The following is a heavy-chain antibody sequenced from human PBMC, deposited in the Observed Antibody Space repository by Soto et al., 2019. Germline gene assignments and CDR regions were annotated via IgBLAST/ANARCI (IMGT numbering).Heavy chain of an antibody. CDR1: GGSCSGCY. Sequence: SESLSLTCAVYGGSCSGCYWSWNRQPPGKGLEWVGEINHRGSTNYNPSLKSRVTISGDTSKNQFSLKLSSVTAADTAVYDCARKREIRFFGVVIHTYRWFDPWGQGTLLTVSS. D-gene: IGHD3-3*01. V-gene: IGHV4-34*01. CDR3: ARKREIRFFGVVIHTYRWFDP. CDR2: INHRGST. J-gene: IGHJ5*02.